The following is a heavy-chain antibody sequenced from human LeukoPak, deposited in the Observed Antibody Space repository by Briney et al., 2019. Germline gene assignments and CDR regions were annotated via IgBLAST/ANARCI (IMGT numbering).Heavy chain of an antibody. Sequence: GASVKVSCKASGYTFTSYDINWVRQATGQGLEWMGWMNPNSGNTGYAQKFQGRVTITRNTSISTAYMELSSLRSEDTAVYYCARGGSPDLGLTQWLVSYYYMDVWGKGTTVTVSS. D-gene: IGHD6-19*01. J-gene: IGHJ6*03. V-gene: IGHV1-8*03. CDR1: GYTFTSYD. CDR3: ARGGSPDLGLTQWLVSYYYMDV. CDR2: MNPNSGNT.